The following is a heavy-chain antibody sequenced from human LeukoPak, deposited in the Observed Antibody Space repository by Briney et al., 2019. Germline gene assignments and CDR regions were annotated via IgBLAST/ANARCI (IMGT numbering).Heavy chain of an antibody. CDR1: GGSISGSY. CDR2: VSYTGST. V-gene: IGHV4-59*01. Sequence: PSETLSLTCTVSGGSISGSYWNWIRQSPGKGLEWIGYVSYTGSTSYNPSLNSRVTISVDTSKNQFSLKLSSVTAADTAVYYCAREGDYYDKLPNWFDPWGQGTLVTVSS. J-gene: IGHJ5*02. D-gene: IGHD3-22*01. CDR3: AREGDYYDKLPNWFDP.